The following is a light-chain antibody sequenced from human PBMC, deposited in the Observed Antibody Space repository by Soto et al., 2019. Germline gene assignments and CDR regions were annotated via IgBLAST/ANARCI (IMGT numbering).Light chain of an antibody. Sequence: DRVPMPCRASQSISSRFASYQQKPGKAPQLLLYDGSSLESGGTSRFSGSGSGTEFTLTISSLQPDDFATEYCQQYNSYLGTFGQGTKVDIK. CDR1: QSISSR. CDR3: QQYNSYLGT. J-gene: IGKJ1*01. CDR2: DGS. V-gene: IGKV1-5*01.